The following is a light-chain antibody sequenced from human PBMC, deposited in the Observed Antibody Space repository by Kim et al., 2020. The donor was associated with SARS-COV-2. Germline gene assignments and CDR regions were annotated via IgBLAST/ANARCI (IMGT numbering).Light chain of an antibody. CDR2: GAS. CDR1: QTIFNY. V-gene: IGKV1-39*01. CDR3: QQSYSTPRT. Sequence: DIQMTQSPYSLSASVGDRVTITCRSSQTIFNYVNWYQQKPGTAPKLLIYGASTLQSGVPSRFSGGGYGTDFTLTISSLQSEDFGTYYCQQSYSTPRTFGQGTKVDIK. J-gene: IGKJ1*01.